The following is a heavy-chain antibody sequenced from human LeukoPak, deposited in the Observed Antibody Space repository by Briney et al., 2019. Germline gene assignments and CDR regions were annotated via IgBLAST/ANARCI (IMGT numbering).Heavy chain of an antibody. CDR3: ARVQSVPAAMIAAFDI. CDR2: IYYSGST. V-gene: IGHV4-59*01. CDR1: GGSISSYY. J-gene: IGHJ3*02. D-gene: IGHD2-2*01. Sequence: SETLSLTCTVSGGSISSYYWSWLRQPPGRGLEGIGYIYYSGSTNYNPSLKSRVTISVDTSKNQFSLKLSSETAADTAVYYCARVQSVPAAMIAAFDIWGQGTMVTVSS.